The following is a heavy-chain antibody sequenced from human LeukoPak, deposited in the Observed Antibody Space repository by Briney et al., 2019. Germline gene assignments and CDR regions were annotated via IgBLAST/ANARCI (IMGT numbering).Heavy chain of an antibody. Sequence: ASVKVSCKASGYIFTNYGISWVRQAPGQGLEWMGWISGYNANTKYAQKVQGRVTMTTDTSTSTAYMELRSLRSDDTAVYYCARDPYYDILTGYQYYFDYWGQGTLVTVSS. D-gene: IGHD3-9*01. CDR3: ARDPYYDILTGYQYYFDY. CDR1: GYIFTNYG. CDR2: ISGYNANT. J-gene: IGHJ4*02. V-gene: IGHV1-18*01.